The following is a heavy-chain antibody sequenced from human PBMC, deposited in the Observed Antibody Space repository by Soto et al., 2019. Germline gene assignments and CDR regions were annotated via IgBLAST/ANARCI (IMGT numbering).Heavy chain of an antibody. CDR1: GFTFSSYG. CDR2: ISYDGSNK. D-gene: IGHD3-22*01. V-gene: IGHV3-30*18. J-gene: IGHJ4*02. CDR3: AKDPNPYYYASSNAGDY. Sequence: QVQLVESGGGVVQPGRSLRLSCAASGFTFSSYGMHWVRQAPGKGLEWVAVISYDGSNKYYADSVKGRFTISRDNSKNTLYLQMNSLRAEDTAVYYCAKDPNPYYYASSNAGDYWGQGTLVTVSS.